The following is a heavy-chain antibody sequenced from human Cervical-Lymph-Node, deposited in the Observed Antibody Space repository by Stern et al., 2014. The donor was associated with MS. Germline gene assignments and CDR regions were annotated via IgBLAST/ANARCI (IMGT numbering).Heavy chain of an antibody. Sequence: EVHLVESGGGLVKPGGSLRLSCAASGFTFSSYSMNWVSQAPGKGLEWVSSISSSSSYIYYADSVKGRFTISRDNAKNSLYLQMNSLRAEDTAVYYCAGEGIAAEDAFDIWGQGTMVTVSS. CDR3: AGEGIAAEDAFDI. J-gene: IGHJ3*02. D-gene: IGHD6-13*01. V-gene: IGHV3-21*01. CDR2: ISSSSSYI. CDR1: GFTFSSYS.